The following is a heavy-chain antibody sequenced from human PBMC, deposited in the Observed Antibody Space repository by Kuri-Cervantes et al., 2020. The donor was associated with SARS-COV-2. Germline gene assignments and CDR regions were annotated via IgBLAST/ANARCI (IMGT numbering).Heavy chain of an antibody. Sequence: SVKVSCKASGGTFSSYAISWVRQAPGQGLEWMGRIIPILGIANYAQKFQGRVTITADELTTTASMELSSLKYEDTAVYYCATSPARVWREGYFDYWGQGTLVTVSS. V-gene: IGHV1-69*04. D-gene: IGHD1-26*01. J-gene: IGHJ4*02. CDR2: IIPILGIA. CDR3: ATSPARVWREGYFDY. CDR1: GGTFSSYA.